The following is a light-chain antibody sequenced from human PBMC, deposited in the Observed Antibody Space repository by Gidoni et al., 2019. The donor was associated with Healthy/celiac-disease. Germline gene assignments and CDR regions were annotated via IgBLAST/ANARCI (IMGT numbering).Light chain of an antibody. J-gene: IGKJ4*01. V-gene: IGKV3-15*01. Sequence: EIVMTQSPAPLSVSPGERATLSCRASQSVSSNLAWYKQKPGQAPRLLIYGASTRATGIPARFSDSGSGTEFTLTISSLQSEDFAVYYCQQYNNWPPLTFGGGTKVEIK. CDR2: GAS. CDR1: QSVSSN. CDR3: QQYNNWPPLT.